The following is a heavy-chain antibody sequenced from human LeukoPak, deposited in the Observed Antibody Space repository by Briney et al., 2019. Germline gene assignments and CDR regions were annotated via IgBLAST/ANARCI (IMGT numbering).Heavy chain of an antibody. CDR1: SGSISSHY. Sequence: SETLSLTCTVSSGSISSHYWTWIRQAAGKGPEWIGRIYTSGGTKYNPSLESRVTMSVDMSKNQFSLKLSSVTAADTAVYYCARGCGTYNDDCYWGQGTLVTVSS. CDR3: ARGCGTYNDDCY. J-gene: IGHJ4*02. D-gene: IGHD2-21*01. CDR2: IYTSGGT. V-gene: IGHV4-4*07.